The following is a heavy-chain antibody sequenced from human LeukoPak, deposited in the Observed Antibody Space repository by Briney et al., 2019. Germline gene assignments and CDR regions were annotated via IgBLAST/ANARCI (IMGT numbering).Heavy chain of an antibody. V-gene: IGHV4-38-2*02. D-gene: IGHD3-3*01. CDR3: ARSGYYDFWSGLYYFDY. J-gene: IGHJ4*02. CDR2: INHSGST. CDR1: GYSISSGYY. Sequence: PSETLSLTCTVSGYSISSGYYWGWIRQPPGKGLEWIGEINHSGSTNYNPSLKSRVTISVDTSKNQFSLKLSSVTAADTAVYYCARSGYYDFWSGLYYFDYWGQGTLVTVSS.